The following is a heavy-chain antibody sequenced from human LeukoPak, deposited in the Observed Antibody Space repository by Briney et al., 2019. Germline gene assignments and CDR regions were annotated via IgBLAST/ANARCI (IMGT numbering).Heavy chain of an antibody. CDR2: IYYSGST. CDR1: GGSISSYY. Sequence: SETLSLTCTVSGGSISSYYWSWIRQPPGKGLEWIGYIYYSGSTNYKPSLKSRFTISVDTSKNQFSLELSSVTAADTAVYYCARHPYGRDGYSHFDYWGQGTLVTVSS. V-gene: IGHV4-59*08. J-gene: IGHJ4*02. D-gene: IGHD5-24*01. CDR3: ARHPYGRDGYSHFDY.